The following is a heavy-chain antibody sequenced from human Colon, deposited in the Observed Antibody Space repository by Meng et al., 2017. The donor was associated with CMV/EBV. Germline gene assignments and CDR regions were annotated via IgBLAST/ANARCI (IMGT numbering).Heavy chain of an antibody. Sequence: SVNVSCKASGYTFTGYYMHWVRQAPGQGLEWMGWINPNSGGTNYAQKFQGRVTMTRDTSISTAYMELSRLKSDGTAVDYCSRDLAGPAAPNWGQGTLVTVSS. D-gene: IGHD2-2*01. V-gene: IGHV1-2*02. CDR1: GYTFTGYY. CDR3: SRDLAGPAAPN. J-gene: IGHJ4*02. CDR2: INPNSGGT.